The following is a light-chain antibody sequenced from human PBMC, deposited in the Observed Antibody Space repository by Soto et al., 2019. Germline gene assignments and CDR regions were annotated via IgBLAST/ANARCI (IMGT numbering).Light chain of an antibody. CDR2: GAS. J-gene: IGKJ1*01. CDR3: QQYNNSLWT. CDR1: QSVSNN. V-gene: IGKV3D-15*01. Sequence: ETVMTQSPATLAVSPGERSTLSCSASQSVSNNLAWYQQKPVQAPRLLIYGASSRATGIPDRFSGSGSGTDFTLTISRLEPEDFAVYYCQQYNNSLWTFGQGTKVDI.